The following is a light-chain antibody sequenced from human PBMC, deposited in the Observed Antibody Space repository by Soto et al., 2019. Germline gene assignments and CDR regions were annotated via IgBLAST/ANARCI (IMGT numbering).Light chain of an antibody. CDR1: SSDVGAYNY. CDR3: CSYAGSYPFV. CDR2: DVS. V-gene: IGLV2-11*01. Sequence: QSALTQPRSVSGSPGQSVTISCTGTSSDVGAYNYVSWYQHHPGKAPKLMIYDVSKRTSGVPDRFSGSKSGNTASLTISGHQAEDEADYYCCSYAGSYPFVFGSGTKLTVL. J-gene: IGLJ1*01.